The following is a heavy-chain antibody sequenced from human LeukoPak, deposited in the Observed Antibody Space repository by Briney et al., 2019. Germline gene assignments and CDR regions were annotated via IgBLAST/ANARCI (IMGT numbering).Heavy chain of an antibody. CDR3: AREDPVAGTNAFDI. CDR2: INSDGSST. V-gene: IGHV3-74*01. J-gene: IGHJ3*02. D-gene: IGHD6-19*01. Sequence: GGSLRLSCAASGFTFSSYWMHWVRQAPGKGLVWVSRINSDGSSTSYADSVKGRFTISRDNAKDSLYLQMNSLRAEDTAVYYCAREDPVAGTNAFDIWGQGTMVTVSS. CDR1: GFTFSSYW.